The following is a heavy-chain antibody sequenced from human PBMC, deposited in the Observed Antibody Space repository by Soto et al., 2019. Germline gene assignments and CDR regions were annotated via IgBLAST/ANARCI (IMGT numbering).Heavy chain of an antibody. Sequence: PSETLSLTCAVYGGSLSGYYWGWIRQPPGNGLEWIGEINHSGSTNYNPSLKSRVTISVDTSKNQFSLKLSSVTAADTAVYYCARGDYDFWSGYYLLPYYYYSMDVWGKGTTVTVSS. CDR3: ARGDYDFWSGYYLLPYYYYSMDV. D-gene: IGHD3-3*01. CDR2: INHSGST. J-gene: IGHJ6*03. V-gene: IGHV4-34*01. CDR1: GGSLSGYY.